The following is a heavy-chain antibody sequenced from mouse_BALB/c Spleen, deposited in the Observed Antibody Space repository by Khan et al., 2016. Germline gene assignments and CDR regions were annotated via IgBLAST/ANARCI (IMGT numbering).Heavy chain of an antibody. D-gene: IGHD1-2*01. CDR2: INPDSSTI. CDR1: GFDFSRYW. V-gene: IGHV4-1*02. Sequence: EVKLLESGGGLVQPGGSLKLSCAASGFDFSRYWLSWVRQAPGKGLEWIGEINPDSSTINYTPSLKDKFIISRDNAKNTLYLQMRKVRSEDTALYYWQSLLYYGGFAYWGQGTLVTDSA. J-gene: IGHJ3*01. CDR3: QSLLYYGGFAY.